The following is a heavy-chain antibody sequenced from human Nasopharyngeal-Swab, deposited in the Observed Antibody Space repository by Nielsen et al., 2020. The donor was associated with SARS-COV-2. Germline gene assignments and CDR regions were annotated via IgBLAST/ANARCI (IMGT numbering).Heavy chain of an antibody. CDR1: GFIFSGSS. Sequence: GESLKIPCAASGFIFSGSSLHWVRQASGKGLEWIGRIRSRANSYATVYAASVKGRFTISRDDSKSTAYLQMNSLKTEDTAVYYCARAKDDSSGSLFDYWGQGNLVTVSS. D-gene: IGHD3-22*01. CDR3: ARAKDDSSGSLFDY. V-gene: IGHV3-73*01. J-gene: IGHJ4*02. CDR2: IRSRANSYAT.